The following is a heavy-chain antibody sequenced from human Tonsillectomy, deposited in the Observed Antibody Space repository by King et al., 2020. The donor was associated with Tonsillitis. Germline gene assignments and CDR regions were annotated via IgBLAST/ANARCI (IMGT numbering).Heavy chain of an antibody. J-gene: IGHJ6*02. V-gene: IGHV3-30*02. CDR1: LTVKYIG. D-gene: IGHD1-1*01. Sequence: VQLVESGGGVVQPGGSLTLSCTGLTVKYIGMHWVRQAPGKGLEWVAFIKRDGSDENYADSVKCRFPISRDNSRNTVFLQMNSWGPEDTALYYCAKDTTPMDVWGQGTTVAVSS. CDR3: AKDTTPMDV. CDR2: IKRDGSDE.